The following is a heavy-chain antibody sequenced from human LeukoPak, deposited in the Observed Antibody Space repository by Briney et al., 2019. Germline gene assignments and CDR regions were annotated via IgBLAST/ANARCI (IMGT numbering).Heavy chain of an antibody. V-gene: IGHV4-30-2*01. Sequence: SETLSPTCTVSGGSITNGAYSWSWIRQPPGKGLECIGYIFHSGNTYYEPSLKSRVTISVDRSKNQFSLNLRSATAADTAMYYCARGVPGFYAFDVWGQGTMVTVSS. CDR1: GGSITNGAYS. CDR2: IFHSGNT. CDR3: ARGVPGFYAFDV. J-gene: IGHJ3*01.